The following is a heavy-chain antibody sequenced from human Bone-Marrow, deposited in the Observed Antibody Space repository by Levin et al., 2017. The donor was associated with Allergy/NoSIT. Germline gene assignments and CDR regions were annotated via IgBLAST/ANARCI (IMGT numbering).Heavy chain of an antibody. D-gene: IGHD3-3*02. V-gene: IGHV4-34*01. Sequence: SQTLSLTCAVYGGSFRGYDWTWIRHPPGKRLEWIGEINHSGDSNYNPSLKGRVTISVDTSKNSFSLKLSSVTAADTAVYYCTRANIMQFWSNDYWGQGTLVTVSS. CDR1: GGSFRGYD. J-gene: IGHJ4*02. CDR3: TRANIMQFWSNDY. CDR2: INHSGDS.